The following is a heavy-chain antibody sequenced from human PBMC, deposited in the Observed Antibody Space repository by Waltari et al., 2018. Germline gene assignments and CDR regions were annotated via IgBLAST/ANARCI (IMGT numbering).Heavy chain of an antibody. Sequence: QVALQQLGARFLKPSETLSLTCAVSGGSFSGYYWTWLRQPPGKGLEWIGDIDHGGSTNYKPSLWSRVTMSLDTSRGQFSLKLASVTAADMAIYYCARHFFTMTADYFDSWGQGTPVSVSS. CDR2: IDHGGST. D-gene: IGHD2-21*02. CDR3: ARHFFTMTADYFDS. J-gene: IGHJ4*02. V-gene: IGHV4-34*02. CDR1: GGSFSGYY.